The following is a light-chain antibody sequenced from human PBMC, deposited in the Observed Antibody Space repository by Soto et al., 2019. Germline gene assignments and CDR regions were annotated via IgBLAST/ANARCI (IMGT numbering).Light chain of an antibody. V-gene: IGKV3-15*01. CDR3: QQANDWPLT. J-gene: IGKJ1*01. Sequence: RVMKQSPVTLSVSPGERVTLSCRASQAISNNLAWYQQKPGQAPRLLIFDASTRATGIPARFSGSGSGTEFTLTISGLQSEDFAVYYCQQANDWPLTFGQGTRV. CDR2: DAS. CDR1: QAISNN.